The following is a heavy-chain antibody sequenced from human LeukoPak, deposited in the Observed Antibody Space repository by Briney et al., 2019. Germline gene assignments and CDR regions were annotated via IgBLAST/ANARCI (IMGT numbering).Heavy chain of an antibody. CDR3: ARDLLYSSSSLTFDY. CDR1: GGTFSSYT. J-gene: IGHJ4*02. CDR2: IIPILGIA. V-gene: IGHV1-69*04. Sequence: SVKVSCKASGGTFSSYTIIWVRQAPGQGLEWMGRIIPILGIANYAQKFQGRVTITADKSTSTAYMELSSLRSEDTAVYYCARDLLYSSSSLTFDYWGQGTLVTVSS. D-gene: IGHD6-6*01.